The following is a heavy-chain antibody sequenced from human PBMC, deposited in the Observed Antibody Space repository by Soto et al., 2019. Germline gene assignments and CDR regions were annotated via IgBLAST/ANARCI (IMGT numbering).Heavy chain of an antibody. J-gene: IGHJ3*02. D-gene: IGHD3-10*01. Sequence: ASAKASCKASRYTFTRYYMHWVRQAPGQGLEWMGIINPSGGSTSYAQKFQGRVTMTRDTSTSTVYMELSSLRSEDTAVYYCASLIREFGMNDAFDICGQGTMVTVSS. CDR1: RYTFTRYY. CDR3: ASLIREFGMNDAFDI. V-gene: IGHV1-46*01. CDR2: INPSGGST.